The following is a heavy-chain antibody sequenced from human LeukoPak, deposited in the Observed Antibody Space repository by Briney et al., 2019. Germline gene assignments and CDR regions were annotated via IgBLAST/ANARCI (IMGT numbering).Heavy chain of an antibody. Sequence: GGSLRLSCAASGFTFSSYAMHWVRQAPGKGLEWVAVISYDGSNKYYADSVKGRFTTSRDNSKNTLYLQMNSLRAEDTAVYYCARDPGVLRFLEWSDAFDIWGQGTMVTVSS. CDR3: ARDPGVLRFLEWSDAFDI. D-gene: IGHD3-3*01. V-gene: IGHV3-30-3*01. J-gene: IGHJ3*02. CDR2: ISYDGSNK. CDR1: GFTFSSYA.